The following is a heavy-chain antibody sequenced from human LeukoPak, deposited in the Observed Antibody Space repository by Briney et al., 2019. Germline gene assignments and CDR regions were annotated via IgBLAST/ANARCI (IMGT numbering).Heavy chain of an antibody. CDR2: IYYTGST. CDR3: ARVRLPVYSSSWYADYYFDY. CDR1: GGSINNYY. Sequence: PSETLSLTCTVSGGSINNYYWSWIRQPPGKGLEWIGYIYYTGSTNYNPSLKSRVTISVDTSKSHFSLKMSTLTAADTAVYYCARVRLPVYSSSWYADYYFDYWGQGTLVTVSS. D-gene: IGHD6-13*01. V-gene: IGHV4-59*01. J-gene: IGHJ4*02.